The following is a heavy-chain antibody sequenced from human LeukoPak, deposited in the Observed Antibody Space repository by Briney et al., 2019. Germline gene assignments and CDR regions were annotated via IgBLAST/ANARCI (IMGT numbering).Heavy chain of an antibody. Sequence: SVKVSCKASGGTFSSYAISWVRQAPGQGLGWMGGIIPIFGTANYAQKFQGRVTITADESTSTAYMELSSLRSEDTAVYYCARDADIVVVWYMDVWGKGTTVTVSS. CDR2: IIPIFGTA. CDR1: GGTFSSYA. J-gene: IGHJ6*03. D-gene: IGHD2-2*01. V-gene: IGHV1-69*13. CDR3: ARDADIVVVWYMDV.